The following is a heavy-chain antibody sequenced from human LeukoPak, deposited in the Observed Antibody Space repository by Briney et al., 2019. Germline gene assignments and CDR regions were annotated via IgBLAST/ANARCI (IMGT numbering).Heavy chain of an antibody. CDR2: ISSSTSYI. CDR1: GFTFSSYS. Sequence: GSLRLSCAASGFTFSSYSMNWIRQAPGKGLEWVSSISSSTSYIYYADSVKGRFTISKDNAKNSLYLQMNSLRAEDTAVYYCARAGGSTVSHSDYWGQGTLVTVSS. V-gene: IGHV3-21*01. CDR3: ARAGGSTVSHSDY. J-gene: IGHJ4*02. D-gene: IGHD4-17*01.